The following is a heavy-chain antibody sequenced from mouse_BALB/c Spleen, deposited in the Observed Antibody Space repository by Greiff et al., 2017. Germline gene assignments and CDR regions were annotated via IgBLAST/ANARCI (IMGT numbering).Heavy chain of an antibody. Sequence: EVKVVESGGGLVQPGGSRKLSCAASGFTFSSFGMHWVRQAPEKGLEWVAYISSGSSTIYYADTVKGRFTISRDNPKNTLFLQMTSLRSEDTAMYYCARDGYYVSYAMDYWGQGTSVTVSS. CDR3: ARDGYYVSYAMDY. D-gene: IGHD2-3*01. V-gene: IGHV5-17*02. J-gene: IGHJ4*01. CDR2: ISSGSSTI. CDR1: GFTFSSFG.